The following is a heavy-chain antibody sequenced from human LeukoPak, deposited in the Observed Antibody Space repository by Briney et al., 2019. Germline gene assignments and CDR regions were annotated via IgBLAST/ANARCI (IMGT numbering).Heavy chain of an antibody. Sequence: SVKVSCKASGGTFSSYAFSWVRQAPGQGLEWMGGIIPIFGTANYAQKLQGRVTITADESTSTAYMELSSLRSEDTAVYYCARAVFGYYDILTGYCPLDYWGQGTLVTVSS. J-gene: IGHJ4*02. V-gene: IGHV1-69*01. D-gene: IGHD3-9*01. CDR3: ARAVFGYYDILTGYCPLDY. CDR1: GGTFSSYA. CDR2: IIPIFGTA.